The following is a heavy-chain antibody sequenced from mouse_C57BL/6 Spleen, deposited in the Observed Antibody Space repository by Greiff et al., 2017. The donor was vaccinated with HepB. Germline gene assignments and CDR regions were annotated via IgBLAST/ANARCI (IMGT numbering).Heavy chain of an antibody. J-gene: IGHJ4*01. V-gene: IGHV5-17*01. CDR1: GFTFSDYG. Sequence: DVKLQESGGGLVKPGGSLKLSCAASGFTFSDYGMHWVRQAPEKGLEWVAYISSGSSTIYYADTVKGRFTISRDNAKNTLFLQMTSLRSEDTAMYYCAREGYYPMDYWGQGTSVTVSS. CDR3: AREGYYPMDY. CDR2: ISSGSSTI.